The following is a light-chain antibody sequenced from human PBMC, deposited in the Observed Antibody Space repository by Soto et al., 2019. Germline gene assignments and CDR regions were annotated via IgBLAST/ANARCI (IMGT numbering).Light chain of an antibody. J-gene: IGLJ1*01. CDR2: EGS. CDR1: SSDVGSYNL. Sequence: QSVLTHPASVAGSPGQSITISGAGTSSDVGSYNLVSWYQQHPHKAPQLMIYEGSKRLSGVSDRLSGSKYGKMASLPMSGLQSEDEADYYCCSYAGRITSVFGTGTKVTVL. CDR3: CSYAGRITSV. V-gene: IGLV2-23*01.